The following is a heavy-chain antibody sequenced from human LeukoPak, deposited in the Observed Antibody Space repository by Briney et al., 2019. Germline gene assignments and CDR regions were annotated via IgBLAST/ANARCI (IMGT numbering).Heavy chain of an antibody. D-gene: IGHD2-2*01. CDR2: IYPGDSDT. Sequence: GESLKISCKGSGYSFTSYWIGWVRQMPGKGLEWMGIIYPGDSDTRYSPSFQGQVTISADKSISTAYLQWSSLKASDTAMYNCAGQGDCSSTSCYRYDAFDIWGQGTMVTVSS. CDR1: GYSFTSYW. J-gene: IGHJ3*02. CDR3: AGQGDCSSTSCYRYDAFDI. V-gene: IGHV5-51*01.